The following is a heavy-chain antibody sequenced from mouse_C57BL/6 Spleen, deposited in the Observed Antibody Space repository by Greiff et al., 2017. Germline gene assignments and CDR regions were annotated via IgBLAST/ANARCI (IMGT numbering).Heavy chain of an antibody. V-gene: IGHV1-50*01. D-gene: IGHD3-2*02. Sequence: QVHVKQPGAELVKPGASVKLSCKASGYTFTSYWMQWVKQRPGQGLEWIGEIDPSDSYTNYNQKFKGKATLTVDTSSSTAYMQLSSLTSEDSAVYYCARSGGSSGLYYFDYWGQGTTLTVAS. CDR2: IDPSDSYT. J-gene: IGHJ2*01. CDR1: GYTFTSYW. CDR3: ARSGGSSGLYYFDY.